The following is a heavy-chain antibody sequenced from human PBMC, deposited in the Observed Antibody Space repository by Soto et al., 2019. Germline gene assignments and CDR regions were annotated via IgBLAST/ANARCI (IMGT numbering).Heavy chain of an antibody. D-gene: IGHD5-18*01. V-gene: IGHV1-69*02. Sequence: GASVKVSCKASGGTFSSYTISWVRQAPGQGLEWMGRIIAIHGITNYAQKLQGRVTMTTDTSTSTAYMEPRSLRSDDTAVYYCARLSTDVDTAMVDYYGMDVWGQGTTVTVSS. J-gene: IGHJ6*02. CDR1: GGTFSSYT. CDR2: IIAIHGIT. CDR3: ARLSTDVDTAMVDYYGMDV.